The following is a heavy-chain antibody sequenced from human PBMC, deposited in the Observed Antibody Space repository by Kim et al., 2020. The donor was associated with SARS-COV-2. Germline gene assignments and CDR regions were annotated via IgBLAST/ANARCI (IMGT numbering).Heavy chain of an antibody. J-gene: IGHJ6*02. CDR3: ARQGGGAAAGTCVLYYYYYYGMDV. D-gene: IGHD6-13*01. CDR1: GGSISSSSYY. Sequence: SETLSLTCTVSGGSISSSSYYWGWIRQPPGKGLEWIGSIYYSGSTYYNPSLKSRVTISVDTSKNQFSLKLSSVTAADTTVYYCARQGGGAAAGTCVLYYYYYYGMDVWGQVTTVTVSS. CDR2: IYYSGST. V-gene: IGHV4-39*01.